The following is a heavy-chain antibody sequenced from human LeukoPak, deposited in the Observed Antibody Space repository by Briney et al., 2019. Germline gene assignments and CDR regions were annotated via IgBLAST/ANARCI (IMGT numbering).Heavy chain of an antibody. CDR1: GFSFTTRS. J-gene: IGHJ4*02. Sequence: GRSLRLSCAASGFSFTTRSMFWVRQAPGKGLEWVANIKPDGSEEYYVDSVKGRFTISRDNVKNSLYLQMNSLRAEDTAVYYCAKSYYGGWGQGTLVTVSS. V-gene: IGHV3-7*01. CDR2: IKPDGSEE. CDR3: AKSYYGG. D-gene: IGHD3-10*01.